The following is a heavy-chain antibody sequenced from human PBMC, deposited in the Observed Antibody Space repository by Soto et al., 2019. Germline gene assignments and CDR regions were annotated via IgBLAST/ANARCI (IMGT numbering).Heavy chain of an antibody. CDR2: IIPIFGTA. CDR1: GGTFSSYA. J-gene: IGHJ6*02. Sequence: SVKVSCKASGGTFSSYAISWVRQAPGQGLEWMGGIIPIFGTANYAQKFQGRVTITADESTSTAYMELSSLRSEDTAVYYCAREEGMWGSGKIGGYYYYGMDVWGQGTTVTVSS. CDR3: AREEGMWGSGKIGGYYYYGMDV. D-gene: IGHD6-19*01. V-gene: IGHV1-69*13.